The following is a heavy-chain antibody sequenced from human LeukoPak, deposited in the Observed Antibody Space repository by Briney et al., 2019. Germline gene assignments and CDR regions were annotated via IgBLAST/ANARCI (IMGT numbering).Heavy chain of an antibody. D-gene: IGHD3-10*01. CDR1: GFTVSNNY. J-gene: IGHJ4*02. CDR2: IYSGGST. V-gene: IGHV3-53*01. Sequence: PGGSLRLSCAASGFTVSNNYMRWVRQAPGKGLEWVSVIYSGGSTFYADSAKGRFTISRDNSKNMVYLQMNSLTAEDTAVYYCARDRGGLGSVFDYWGQGTLVTVSS. CDR3: ARDRGGLGSVFDY.